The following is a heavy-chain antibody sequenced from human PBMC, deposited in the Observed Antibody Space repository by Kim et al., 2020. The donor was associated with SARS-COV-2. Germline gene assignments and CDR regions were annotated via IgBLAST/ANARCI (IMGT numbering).Heavy chain of an antibody. CDR2: ISGSGGST. V-gene: IGHV3-23*01. J-gene: IGHJ4*02. D-gene: IGHD3-16*02. Sequence: GGSLRLSCAASGFTFSSYAMSWVRQAPGKGLEWVSAISGSGGSTYYADSVKGRFTISRDNSKNTLYLQMNSLRAEDTAVYYCAKSSQPWVTFGGVIALYEYWGQGTLVTVSS. CDR1: GFTFSSYA. CDR3: AKSSQPWVTFGGVIALYEY.